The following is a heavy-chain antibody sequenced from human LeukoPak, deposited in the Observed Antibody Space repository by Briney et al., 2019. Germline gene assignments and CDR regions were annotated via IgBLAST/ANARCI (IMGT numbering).Heavy chain of an antibody. CDR1: GYTFTSYA. CDR3: ARGPYYDSSGYKSCDY. Sequence: ASVKVSCKASGYTFTSYAMHWVGQAPGQRLEWMGWINAGNGNTKYSQKFQGRVTITRDTSASTAYMELSSLRSEDTAVYYCARGPYYDSSGYKSCDYWGQGTLVTVSS. V-gene: IGHV1-3*01. CDR2: INAGNGNT. D-gene: IGHD3-22*01. J-gene: IGHJ4*02.